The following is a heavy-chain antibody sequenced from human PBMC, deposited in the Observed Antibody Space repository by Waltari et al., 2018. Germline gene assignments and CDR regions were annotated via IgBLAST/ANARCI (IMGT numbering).Heavy chain of an antibody. CDR3: ATPFYNWDHPLHP. CDR1: GITFTNYA. D-gene: IGHD1-20*01. Sequence: EVQLLESGGDLVQPGGSLRLSCAASGITFTNYAINWVRLAPGTGLEWVSGITVGEYNTYTEAVKGRFTNSRDKSQEPGHPQMNGLRADGTAVYYCATPFYNWDHPLHPWGQGTLVTVSS. CDR2: ITVGEYNT. V-gene: IGHV3-23*01. J-gene: IGHJ5*02.